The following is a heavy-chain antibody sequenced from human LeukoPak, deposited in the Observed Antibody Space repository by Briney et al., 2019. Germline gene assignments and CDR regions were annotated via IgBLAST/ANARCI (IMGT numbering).Heavy chain of an antibody. CDR2: IIPILGIA. CDR3: ARDNYDFPNWFDP. CDR1: GGTFSSYA. D-gene: IGHD3-3*01. V-gene: IGHV1-69*04. Sequence: SVKVSCKASGGTFSSYAISWVRQAPGQGLEWMGRIIPILGIANYAQKFQGRVTITADKSTSTAYMELSSLRSEDTAVYYCARDNYDFPNWFDPWGQGTLVTVSS. J-gene: IGHJ5*02.